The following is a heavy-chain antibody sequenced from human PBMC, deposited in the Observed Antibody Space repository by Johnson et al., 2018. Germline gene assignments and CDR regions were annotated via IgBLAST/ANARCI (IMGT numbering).Heavy chain of an antibody. CDR3: ARAPLGATRTQYFQH. J-gene: IGHJ1*01. D-gene: IGHD1-26*01. Sequence: QVQLQQWGAGLLKPSETLSLTCAVYGGSFSDYYWSWIRQPPGKGLEWIGEINYSASTNYNPSLKSRVTISVDTSKNQFSLKLSSAIAADTAVYYCARAPLGATRTQYFQHWGQGTLVIVSS. V-gene: IGHV4-34*01. CDR1: GGSFSDYY. CDR2: INYSAST.